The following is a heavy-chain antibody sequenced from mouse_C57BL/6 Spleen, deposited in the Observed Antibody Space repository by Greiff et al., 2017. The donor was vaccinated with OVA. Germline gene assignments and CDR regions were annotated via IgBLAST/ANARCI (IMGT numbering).Heavy chain of an antibody. V-gene: IGHV5-4*03. Sequence: EVKLVESGGGLVKPGGSLKLSCAASGFTFSSYAMSWVRQTPEKRLEWVATISDGGSYTYYPDNVKGRFTISRDNAKNNLYLQMSHLKSEDTAMYYCASRDYAMDYWGQGTSVTVSS. CDR1: GFTFSSYA. J-gene: IGHJ4*01. CDR2: ISDGGSYT. CDR3: ASRDYAMDY.